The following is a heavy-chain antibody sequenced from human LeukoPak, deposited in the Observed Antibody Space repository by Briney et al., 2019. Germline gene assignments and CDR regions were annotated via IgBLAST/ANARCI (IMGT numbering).Heavy chain of an antibody. Sequence: SETLSLTCTVSGGSISSYYWSWIRQPPGKGLEWIGYIYYSGSTNYNPSLKSRVTISVDTSKNQFSLKLSSVTAADTAVYYCARGWLPRGGIFDYWGQGTLVTVSS. D-gene: IGHD5-12*01. V-gene: IGHV4-59*12. CDR3: ARGWLPRGGIFDY. CDR2: IYYSGST. CDR1: GGSISSYY. J-gene: IGHJ4*02.